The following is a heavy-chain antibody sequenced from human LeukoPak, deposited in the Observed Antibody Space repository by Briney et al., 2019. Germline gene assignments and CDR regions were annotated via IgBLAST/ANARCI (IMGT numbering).Heavy chain of an antibody. Sequence: PGGSLRLSCAASGFSFSNYGMHWVRQAPGKGLEWVAFIRYDGSNKYYADSVKGRFTISRDNSKNTLYLQMNSLRAEDTAVYYCAKLDCGGDCYSRNYWGQGTLVTVSS. CDR3: AKLDCGGDCYSRNY. D-gene: IGHD2-21*01. CDR2: IRYDGSNK. V-gene: IGHV3-30*02. CDR1: GFSFSNYG. J-gene: IGHJ4*02.